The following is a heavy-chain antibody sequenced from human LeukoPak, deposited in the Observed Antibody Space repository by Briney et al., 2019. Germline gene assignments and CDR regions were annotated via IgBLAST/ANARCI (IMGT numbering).Heavy chain of an antibody. J-gene: IGHJ5*02. CDR2: IIPIFGTA. D-gene: IGHD2-2*02. CDR1: GYTFTGYY. V-gene: IGHV1-69*05. CDR3: ARTIVVPAAILEESWFDP. Sequence: SVKVSCKASGYTFTGYYMHWVRQAPGQGLEWMGGIIPIFGTANYAQKFQGRVTITTDESTSTAYMELSSLRSEDTAVYYCARTIVVPAAILEESWFDPWGQGTLVTVSS.